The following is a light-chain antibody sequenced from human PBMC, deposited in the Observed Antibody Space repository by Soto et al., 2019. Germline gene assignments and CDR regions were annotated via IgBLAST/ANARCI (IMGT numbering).Light chain of an antibody. CDR3: QQYGSSPYT. CDR2: GAS. J-gene: IGKJ2*01. V-gene: IGKV3-20*01. CDR1: QSVSSSY. Sequence: VLTQSPGTLSLSPGDRATLSCRASQSVSSSYLACYQQKPGQAPRLLIYGASSRATGIPDRFSGSGSGTDFTLTISRLEPEDFAVYYCQQYGSSPYTFGQGTKLEIK.